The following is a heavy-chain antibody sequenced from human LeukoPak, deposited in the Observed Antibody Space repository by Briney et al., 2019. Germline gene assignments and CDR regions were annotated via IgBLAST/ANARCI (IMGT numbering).Heavy chain of an antibody. D-gene: IGHD5-24*01. Sequence: GGSLRLSCAASGFTFSSYSMNWVRQAPGKGLEWISYISGHSSTIYFADSVKGRFTISRDNARNSLYLQMNSLRAEDTAVYYCAREGDGYNSPIDYWGQGTLVTVSS. CDR1: GFTFSSYS. J-gene: IGHJ4*02. CDR3: AREGDGYNSPIDY. V-gene: IGHV3-48*01. CDR2: ISGHSSTI.